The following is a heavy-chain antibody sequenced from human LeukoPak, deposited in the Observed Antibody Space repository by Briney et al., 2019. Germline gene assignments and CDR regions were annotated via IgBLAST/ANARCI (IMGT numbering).Heavy chain of an antibody. D-gene: IGHD2-2*01. CDR1: GYTFTSYG. J-gene: IGHJ5*02. CDR2: ISAYNGNT. CDR3: ARGPLKFKPDVVPAADSWFDP. V-gene: IGHV1-18*01. Sequence: GASVKVSCKASGYTFTSYGISWVRQAPGQGLEWMGWISAYNGNTNYAQKLQGRVTMTTDTSTSTAYMELRSLRSDDTAVYYCARGPLKFKPDVVPAADSWFDPWGQGTLVTVSS.